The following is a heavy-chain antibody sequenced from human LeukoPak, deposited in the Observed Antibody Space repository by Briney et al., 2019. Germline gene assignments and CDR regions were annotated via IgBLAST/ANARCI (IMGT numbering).Heavy chain of an antibody. V-gene: IGHV3-23*01. CDR1: GFTFSTFA. D-gene: IGHD2-15*01. CDR3: AKAPVTSCRGAFCYPFDY. CDR2: MSSSDDGR. Sequence: GGSLRLSCEASGFTFSTFAMIWVRQPPGKGLEWVSAMSSSDDGRYYAASVRGRCTISRDTSRSTLYLQMNSLRAEDAAVYYCAKAPVTSCRGAFCYPFDYWGQGTLVTVSS. J-gene: IGHJ4*02.